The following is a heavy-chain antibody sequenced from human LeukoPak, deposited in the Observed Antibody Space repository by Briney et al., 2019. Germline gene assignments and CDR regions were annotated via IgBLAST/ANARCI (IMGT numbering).Heavy chain of an antibody. CDR1: GASIRSYH. V-gene: IGHV4-59*08. Sequence: KPSETLSLTCTVSGASIRSYHWTWIRQPPGKRLEWIGYIFNTGDTNYNPSLRGRVTISVDTSKNQFSLNLTSVTAADTAVYYCARHWEYYFDYWGQGTPVSVSS. D-gene: IGHD2/OR15-2a*01. J-gene: IGHJ4*02. CDR3: ARHWEYYFDY. CDR2: IFNTGDT.